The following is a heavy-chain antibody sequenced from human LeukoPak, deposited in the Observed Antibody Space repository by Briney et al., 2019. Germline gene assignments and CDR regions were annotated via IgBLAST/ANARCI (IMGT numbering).Heavy chain of an antibody. CDR1: GGSISSYY. D-gene: IGHD2-21*01. CDR3: ARHAVVVIAIDDCFDY. J-gene: IGHJ4*02. Sequence: PSETLSLTCTVSGGSISSYYWSWIRQPPGKGLEWIGYIYYSGSTNYNPSLKSRVTISVDTSKNQFSLKLSSVTAADTAVYYCARHAVVVIAIDDCFDYWGQGTLVTVSS. V-gene: IGHV4-59*01. CDR2: IYYSGST.